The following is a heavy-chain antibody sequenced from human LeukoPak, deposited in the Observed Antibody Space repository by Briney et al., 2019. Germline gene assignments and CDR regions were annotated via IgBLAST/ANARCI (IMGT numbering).Heavy chain of an antibody. CDR2: VWYDGTRK. D-gene: IGHD4-17*01. V-gene: IGHV3-33*01. J-gene: IGHJ5*02. CDR3: ARDTDTTSHYGRFDP. CDR1: GFTFTGYG. Sequence: SGGSLRLFCAASGFTFTGYGFHWVRQAPGKGLEWVAVVWYDGTRKYYADSVKGRFTVSRDNSENTVYLQISGLRAEDTAVYYCARDTDTTSHYGRFDPWGQGTLVTVSS.